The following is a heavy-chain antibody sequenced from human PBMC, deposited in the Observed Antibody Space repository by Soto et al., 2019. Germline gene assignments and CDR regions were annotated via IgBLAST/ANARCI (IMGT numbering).Heavy chain of an antibody. V-gene: IGHV1-3*05. CDR1: GYTFTGYA. J-gene: IGHJ4*02. CDR3: AGAVAVAADFDY. D-gene: IGHD6-19*01. Sequence: QVQLVQSGAEEKKPGASVKVSCKASGYTFTGYAMHWVRQAPGQRLEWMGWINAGNGNTKYSQKFQGRVTITRDTSASTAYRELSSLRSEDTAVYSCAGAVAVAADFDYWGQGTLVTVSS. CDR2: INAGNGNT.